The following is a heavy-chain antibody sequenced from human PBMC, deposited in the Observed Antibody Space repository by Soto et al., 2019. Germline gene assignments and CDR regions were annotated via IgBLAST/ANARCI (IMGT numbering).Heavy chain of an antibody. D-gene: IGHD2-15*01. CDR2: ISVSGDIT. J-gene: IGHJ4*02. CDR1: GFTFSSYA. V-gene: IGHV3-23*01. CDR3: AKGVVAAATNRPSDY. Sequence: EVQLLESGGDLEQPGGSLRLSCAASGFTFSSYAMSWVRQAPGKGLEWVSIISVSGDITYYADSVKGRFTISRDNSKNTLYLQMNSLRAEDTALYYCAKGVVAAATNRPSDYWGRGTLVTVSS.